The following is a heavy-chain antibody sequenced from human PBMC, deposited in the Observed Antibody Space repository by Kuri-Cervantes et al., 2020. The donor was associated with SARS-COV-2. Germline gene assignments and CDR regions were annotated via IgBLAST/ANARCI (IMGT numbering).Heavy chain of an antibody. CDR2: INPNSGGT. D-gene: IGHD3-10*01. V-gene: IGHV1-2*04. J-gene: IGHJ5*02. Sequence: ASVKVSCKASGYTFTDYYMHWVRQAPGQGLEWMGWINPNSGGTNYAQKFQGWVTMTRDTSISTVYMELSRLRSDDTAVYYCARGTTPVYVSGPLWFHLDLWGQGTLVTVSS. CDR3: ARGTTPVYVSGPLWFHLDL. CDR1: GYTFTDYY.